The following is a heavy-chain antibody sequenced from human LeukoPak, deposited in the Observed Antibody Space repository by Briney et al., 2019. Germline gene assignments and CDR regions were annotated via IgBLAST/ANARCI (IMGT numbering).Heavy chain of an antibody. CDR1: GFTFSNVW. CDR2: IKSKSNGETT. CDR3: TTDPRDGYYFDF. V-gene: IGHV3-15*01. Sequence: GGSLTLSCAVSGFTFSNVWMSWVRQAPGKGLEWVGRIKSKSNGETTDYAAPVKGRFTFTRDDSRNTLYLQMNSLNTADTAVYYCTTDPRDGYYFDFWGQGTLVTVSS. J-gene: IGHJ4*02.